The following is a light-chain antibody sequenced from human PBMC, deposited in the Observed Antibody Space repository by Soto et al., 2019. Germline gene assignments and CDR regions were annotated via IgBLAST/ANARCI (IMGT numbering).Light chain of an antibody. V-gene: IGLV2-11*01. CDR1: SSDVGGYNY. CDR3: CSYAGSISWV. CDR2: DVS. Sequence: QSALTQPRSVSGSPGQSVTISCTGTSSDVGGYNYVSWYQQHPGKAPKLMIYDVSKRPSGVPDRFSGSKSGNTASLTISGLQAEDEADYYCCSYAGSISWVFGVGTKLPVL. J-gene: IGLJ3*02.